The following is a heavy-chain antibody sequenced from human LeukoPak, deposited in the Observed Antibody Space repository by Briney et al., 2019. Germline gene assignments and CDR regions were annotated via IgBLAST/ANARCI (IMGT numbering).Heavy chain of an antibody. CDR2: IYDSGSN. V-gene: IGHV4-59*12. D-gene: IGHD3-16*01. CDR1: GGSLTTYY. CDR3: ARALIQPWGGYDY. J-gene: IGHJ4*02. Sequence: SETLSLTCTVSGGSLTTYYWSWLRQPPGKGLEWIGYIYDSGSNKYNPSLKSRVTMSEDTSKNQFSLRLTSVTAADTAVYYCARALIQPWGGYDYWGQGTLVTVSS.